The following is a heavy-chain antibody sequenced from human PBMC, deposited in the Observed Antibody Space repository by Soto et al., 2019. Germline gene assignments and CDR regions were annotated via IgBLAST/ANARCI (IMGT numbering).Heavy chain of an antibody. CDR1: GYTFTSYG. CDR3: AREGAYCGGDCYPLTFDY. CDR2: ISAYNGNT. Sequence: ASVKVSCKASGYTFTSYGISWVRQAPGQGLEWMGWISAYNGNTNYAQKLQGRVTMTTDTSTSTAYMELRSLRSDDTAVYYCAREGAYCGGDCYPLTFDYWGQGTLVTVSS. V-gene: IGHV1-18*01. D-gene: IGHD2-21*02. J-gene: IGHJ4*02.